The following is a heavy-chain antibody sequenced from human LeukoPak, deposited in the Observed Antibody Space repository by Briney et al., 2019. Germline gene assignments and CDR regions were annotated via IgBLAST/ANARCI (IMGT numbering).Heavy chain of an antibody. Sequence: ASVKVSCKASGYTCTSYGISWVRQAPGQGVEWMGLISAYNGNTNYAQKLQGRVTMTTDTSTSTAYMELRSLRSADTAVYYCARVAAAGTSPCSDWGQGTLVTVSS. CDR1: GYTCTSYG. V-gene: IGHV1-18*04. J-gene: IGHJ4*02. CDR3: ARVAAAGTSPCSD. D-gene: IGHD6-13*01. CDR2: ISAYNGNT.